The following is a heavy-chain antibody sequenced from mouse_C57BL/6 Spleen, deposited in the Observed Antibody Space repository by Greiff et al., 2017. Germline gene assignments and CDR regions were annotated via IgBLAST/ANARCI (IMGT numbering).Heavy chain of an antibody. CDR3: TPRCYRFAY. V-gene: IGHV14-4*01. CDR2: IDPVNGDT. J-gene: IGHJ3*01. D-gene: IGHD1-1*01. CDR1: GFNIKDDY. Sequence: EVQLQQSGAELVRPGASVKLSCTASGFNIKDDYMHWVQQRPEQGLEWIGWIDPVNGDTEYASKFQGKATITADTSSNPAYLQLSSLTSEDTAVYYCTPRCYRFAYWGQGTLVAVSA.